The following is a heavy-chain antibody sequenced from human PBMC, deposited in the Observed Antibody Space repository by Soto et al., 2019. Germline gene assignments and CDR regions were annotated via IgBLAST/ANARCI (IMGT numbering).Heavy chain of an antibody. D-gene: IGHD3-10*01. CDR2: IYYSGST. Sequence: SETVSLTCTVSGGSISSYYWSWIRQPPGKGLEWIGYIYYSGSTNYNPSLKSRVTISVDTSKNQFSLKLSSVTAADTAVYYCARDRRRDYYGSGSYYNGGNWFDPWGQGTLVTVSS. V-gene: IGHV4-59*01. CDR1: GGSISSYY. CDR3: ARDRRRDYYGSGSYYNGGNWFDP. J-gene: IGHJ5*02.